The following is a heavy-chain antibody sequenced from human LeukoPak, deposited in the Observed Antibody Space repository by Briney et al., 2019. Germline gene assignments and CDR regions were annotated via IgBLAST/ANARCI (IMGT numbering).Heavy chain of an antibody. CDR2: IYYSGST. V-gene: IGHV4-59*08. J-gene: IGHJ3*02. CDR1: GGSISSYY. CDR3: ASQQRGTFDI. Sequence: SETLSLTCTVSGGSISSYYWSWVRQPPGKGLEWIGYIYYSGSTNYNPSLKSRVTISVDTSKNQFSLKLSSVTAADTAVYYCASQQRGTFDIWGQGTMVTVSS. D-gene: IGHD6-25*01.